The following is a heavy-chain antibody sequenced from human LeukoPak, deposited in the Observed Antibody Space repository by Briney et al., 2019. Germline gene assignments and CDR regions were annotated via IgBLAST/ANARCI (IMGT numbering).Heavy chain of an antibody. V-gene: IGHV1-2*02. CDR1: GYTFTGYY. CDR3: ARDRPNRDGYNSDDGYFDY. CDR2: INPNSGGT. Sequence: ASVKVSCKASGYTFTGYYMHWVRQAPGQGLEWMGWINPNSGGTNYAQKFQGRVTMTRDTSISTAYMELSRLRSDDTAVYYCARDRPNRDGYNSDDGYFDYWGQGTLVTVSS. D-gene: IGHD5-24*01. J-gene: IGHJ4*02.